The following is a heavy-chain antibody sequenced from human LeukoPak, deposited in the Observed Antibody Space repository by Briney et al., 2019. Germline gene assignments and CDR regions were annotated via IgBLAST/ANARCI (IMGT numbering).Heavy chain of an antibody. CDR1: GFTFSNYA. J-gene: IGHJ6*04. Sequence: PGGSLRLSCAAPGFTFSNYAMHWVRQAPGKGLEYVSAISYNGGSTYYANSVKGRFTISRDNSKNTLYLQMGSLIAEDMAVYYCARRFAAQLAFVDVWGKGTTVTTSS. CDR2: ISYNGGST. D-gene: IGHD3-3*02. V-gene: IGHV3-64*01. CDR3: ARRFAAQLAFVDV.